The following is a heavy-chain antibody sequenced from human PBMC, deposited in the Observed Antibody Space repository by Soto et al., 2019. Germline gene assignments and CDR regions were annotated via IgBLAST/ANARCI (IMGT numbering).Heavy chain of an antibody. CDR2: IYTSGST. Sequence: QVQLQESGPGLVKPSETLSLTCTVSGGSISSYYWSWIRQPAGKGLEWIGRIYTSGSTNYNPSLKRRVTMSVDTTTNQSSLKLSSVNAADTAVYYCARISGSDYYYYGMDVWGQGTTVTVSS. D-gene: IGHD1-26*01. J-gene: IGHJ6*02. V-gene: IGHV4-4*07. CDR1: GGSISSYY. CDR3: ARISGSDYYYYGMDV.